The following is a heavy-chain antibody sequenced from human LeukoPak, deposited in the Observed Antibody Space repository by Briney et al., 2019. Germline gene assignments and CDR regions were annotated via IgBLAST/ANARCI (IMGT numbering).Heavy chain of an antibody. Sequence: SETLSLTCTVSGGSISGYYWSWIRQPPGKGLEWIGEINHSGSTNYNPSLKSRVTISVDTSKNQFSLKLSSVTAADTAVYYCARGLKWSSSWLRSYYFDYWGQGTLVTVSS. CDR1: GGSISGYY. CDR2: INHSGST. CDR3: ARGLKWSSSWLRSYYFDY. J-gene: IGHJ4*02. V-gene: IGHV4-34*01. D-gene: IGHD6-13*01.